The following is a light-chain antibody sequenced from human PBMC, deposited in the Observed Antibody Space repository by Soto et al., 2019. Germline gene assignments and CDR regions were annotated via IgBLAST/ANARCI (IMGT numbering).Light chain of an antibody. CDR1: SSDVGGYNY. CDR3: SSYTSSSTLV. J-gene: IGLJ1*01. CDR2: EVT. V-gene: IGLV2-14*01. Sequence: QSALTQPASVSGSPRQSITISCTGTSSDVGGYNYVSWYQQHPGKAPKLMIYEVTNRPSGVSNRFSGSKSGNTASLTISGLQAEDEADYYCSSYTSSSTLVFGPGTKLTVL.